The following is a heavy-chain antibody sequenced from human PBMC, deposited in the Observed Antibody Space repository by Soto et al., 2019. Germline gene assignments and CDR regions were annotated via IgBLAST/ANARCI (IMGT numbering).Heavy chain of an antibody. J-gene: IGHJ6*02. CDR3: ARAHYGDYGYGLDV. CDR1: GGSISRGGYS. CDR2: IYDSGYT. Sequence: SETLSLTCAVSGGSISRGGYSWAWLRQPPGKGLEWIGYIYDSGYTYYNPSLQSRVTISVDRSKNQFSLKLSSVTAADPAVYYCARAHYGDYGYGLDVWGQGTTVTVSS. V-gene: IGHV4-30-2*01. D-gene: IGHD4-17*01.